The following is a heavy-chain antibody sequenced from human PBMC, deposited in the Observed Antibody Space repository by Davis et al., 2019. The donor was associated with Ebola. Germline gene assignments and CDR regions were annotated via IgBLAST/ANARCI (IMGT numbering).Heavy chain of an antibody. V-gene: IGHV1-18*01. D-gene: IGHD3-3*01. Sequence: ASVKVSCKASGYTFTSYGISWVRQASGQGLEWMGWISAYNGNTNYAQKLQGRVTMTTDTSTSTAYMELRSLRSDDTAVYYCARDIVYYDFWSGSPMDVWGKGATVTVSS. J-gene: IGHJ6*04. CDR3: ARDIVYYDFWSGSPMDV. CDR2: ISAYNGNT. CDR1: GYTFTSYG.